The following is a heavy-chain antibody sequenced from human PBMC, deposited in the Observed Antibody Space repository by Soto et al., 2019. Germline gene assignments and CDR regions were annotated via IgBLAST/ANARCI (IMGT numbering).Heavy chain of an antibody. Sequence: QVQLQESGPGLVKPSETLSLTCTVSGGSISSYYWSWIRQPPGKGLEWIGFSFYSGSTSYNPSLKSRVPISIDASEYRFLLKLNSVTAADTAVYYCASMIGDPVLSFDSWGQGTLVAVSS. D-gene: IGHD3-10*02. J-gene: IGHJ5*01. CDR3: ASMIGDPVLSFDS. CDR2: SFYSGST. V-gene: IGHV4-59*01. CDR1: GGSISSYY.